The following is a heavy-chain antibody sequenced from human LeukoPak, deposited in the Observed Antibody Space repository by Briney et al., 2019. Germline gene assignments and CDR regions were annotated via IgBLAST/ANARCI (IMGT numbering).Heavy chain of an antibody. CDR1: GFTFSDFT. CDR3: AKKSPDSSGNPAYD. Sequence: GGSLRLSCVASGFTFSDFTMNWVRQAPGKGLEWVSVISRSGTETYHADSVRGRFTISRDNAKNTLYLQMNSLRAEDTAVYYCAKKSPDSSGNPAYDWGQGTLVTVSS. D-gene: IGHD4-23*01. J-gene: IGHJ4*02. V-gene: IGHV3-23*01. CDR2: ISRSGTET.